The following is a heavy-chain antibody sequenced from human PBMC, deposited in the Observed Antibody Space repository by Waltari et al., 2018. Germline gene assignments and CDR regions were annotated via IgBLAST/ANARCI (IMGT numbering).Heavy chain of an antibody. Sequence: EVQMVASGGGLVEPGGSLRLSCAPSGFLFRSYRWRWVRKTPGKGLECVSSITSSDYIYYSDSVEGRFTISRDNAKQSLYLQMNSLRAEDTAVYYCARDPPIIWNGYPPSMDVWGQGTTVTVSS. CDR2: ITSSDYI. CDR3: ARDPPIIWNGYPPSMDV. D-gene: IGHD3-3*01. V-gene: IGHV3-21*02. CDR1: GFLFRSYR. J-gene: IGHJ6*02.